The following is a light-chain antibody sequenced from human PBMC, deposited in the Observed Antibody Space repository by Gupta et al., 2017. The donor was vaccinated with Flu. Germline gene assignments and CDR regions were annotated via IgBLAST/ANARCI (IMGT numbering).Light chain of an antibody. CDR3: MRGTNPWT. CDR2: EVS. CDR1: QSLVYKDGNTY. J-gene: IGKJ2*02. V-gene: IGKV2-30*01. Sequence: DVVMTQSPLSLPVTLGQPASISCRSSQSLVYKDGNTYLNWFQQRPGQSTRRLIYEVSNRDAGVPDRFSGSGAGTDFTLKISRVEAEEVGVYYCMRGTNPWTFGQGTRLEI.